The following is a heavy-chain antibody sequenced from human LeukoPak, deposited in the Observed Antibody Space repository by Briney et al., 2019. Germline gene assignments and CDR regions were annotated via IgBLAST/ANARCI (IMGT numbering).Heavy chain of an antibody. CDR1: GFTFSTYA. V-gene: IGHV3-23*01. J-gene: IGHJ4*02. Sequence: GGSLRLSCAASGFTFSTYAMSWVRQAPGKGLEWVSAISGSGSTTYYTDSVKGRFSISRDNSKDTLYLQMNSLRADDTAVYYCVRGGTDILLEPPAIPFDYWGQGALVTVSS. CDR2: ISGSGSTT. D-gene: IGHD2-8*01. CDR3: VRGGTDILLEPPAIPFDY.